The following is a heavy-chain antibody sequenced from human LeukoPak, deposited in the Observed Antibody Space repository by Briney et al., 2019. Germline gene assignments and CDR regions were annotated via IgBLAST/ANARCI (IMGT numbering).Heavy chain of an antibody. CDR1: GFIFSSYW. CDR3: ARDSRAEWELPPVVRFDI. Sequence: GGSLRLSCAGSGFIFSSYWMSWVRQAPGKGLEWVANIKQDGSEKDYVDSVKGRFTIPRDNAKNSLYLQMNSLRAEDTAVYYCARDSRAEWELPPVVRFDIWGLGTMVTVSS. CDR2: IKQDGSEK. J-gene: IGHJ3*02. D-gene: IGHD1-26*01. V-gene: IGHV3-7*01.